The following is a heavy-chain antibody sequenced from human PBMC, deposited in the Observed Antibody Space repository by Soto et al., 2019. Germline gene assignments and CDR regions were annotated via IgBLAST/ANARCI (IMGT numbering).Heavy chain of an antibody. D-gene: IGHD5-12*01. CDR1: GGSVSNNNW. CDR2: IHHSGGT. CDR3: TKNSAYALDY. J-gene: IGHJ4*02. Sequence: QVQLQESGPGLVKPSGTLSLSCAVSGGSVSNNNWWSWVRQSPGNGLEWIGEIHHSGGTSYNPSLESRATLSVDKSKNELSLRLNYVNAAETAVYYCTKNSAYALDYWGLGILVTVSS. V-gene: IGHV4-4*02.